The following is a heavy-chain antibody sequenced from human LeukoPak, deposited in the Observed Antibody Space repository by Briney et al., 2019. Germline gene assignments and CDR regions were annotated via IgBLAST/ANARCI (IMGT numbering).Heavy chain of an antibody. V-gene: IGHV4-61*02. CDR1: GGSISSGSYY. Sequence: PSETLSLTCTVSGGSISSGSYYWSWIRQPAGKGLEWIGRIYTSGSTNYNPSLKSRVTISVDTSKNQFSLKLSSVTAADTAVYYCARHRRCSSTSCYRYGAFDIWGQGTMVTVSS. CDR3: ARHRRCSSTSCYRYGAFDI. CDR2: IYTSGST. J-gene: IGHJ3*02. D-gene: IGHD2-2*01.